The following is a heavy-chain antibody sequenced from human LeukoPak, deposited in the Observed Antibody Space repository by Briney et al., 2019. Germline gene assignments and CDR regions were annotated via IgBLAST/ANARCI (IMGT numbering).Heavy chain of an antibody. J-gene: IGHJ5*02. CDR3: AKDSRYSYYYDSSGLQAA. V-gene: IGHV3-43*02. CDR2: ISGDGGST. D-gene: IGHD3-22*01. Sequence: GGSLRLSCAASGFTFDDYAMHWVRQAPGKGLEWVSLISGDGGSTYYADSVKGRFTISRDNSKNSLYLQMNSLRTEDTALYYCAKDSRYSYYYDSSGLQAAWGQGTLVTVSS. CDR1: GFTFDDYA.